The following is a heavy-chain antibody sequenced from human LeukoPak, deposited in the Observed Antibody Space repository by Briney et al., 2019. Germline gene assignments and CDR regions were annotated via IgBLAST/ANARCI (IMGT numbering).Heavy chain of an antibody. CDR1: GFTFSNYG. CDR2: ISYDGSNK. CDR3: AKYPGGFTGIVNYYHMDA. D-gene: IGHD1-26*01. Sequence: GGSLRLSCAASGFTFSNYGMHCVRQAPGKGLEWGAVISYDGSNKYYTDSVKGRFTISRDNSKNTLFLQMNSLRPEDTALYYCAKYPGGFTGIVNYYHMDAWGKGTTVTVSS. J-gene: IGHJ6*03. V-gene: IGHV3-30*18.